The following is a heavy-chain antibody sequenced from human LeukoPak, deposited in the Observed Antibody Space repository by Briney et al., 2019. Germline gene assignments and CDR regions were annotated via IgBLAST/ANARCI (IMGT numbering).Heavy chain of an antibody. J-gene: IGHJ4*02. Sequence: PGGSLRLSCAASGFTFSSYGMHWARQAPGKGLEWVAFIRYDGSNKYYADSVKGRFTISRDNSKNTLYLQMNSLRAEDTAVYCCARRPYGSGSYYDYWGQGTLVTVSS. CDR1: GFTFSSYG. D-gene: IGHD3-10*01. CDR3: ARRPYGSGSYYDY. V-gene: IGHV3-30*02. CDR2: IRYDGSNK.